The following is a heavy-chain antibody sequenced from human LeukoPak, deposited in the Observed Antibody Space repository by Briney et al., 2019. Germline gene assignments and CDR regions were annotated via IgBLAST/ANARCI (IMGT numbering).Heavy chain of an antibody. Sequence: SQTLSLTCAISGDSVSSKNGAWNWIRQSPSRGLEWLGRIYYRSKWYNDYAVSVKSRITITPDTSKNQFSLQLNSVTPEDTAVYYCARDRDYYGDYYFDYWGQGTLVTVSS. CDR1: GDSVSSKNGA. D-gene: IGHD4-17*01. CDR2: IYYRSKWYN. J-gene: IGHJ4*02. CDR3: ARDRDYYGDYYFDY. V-gene: IGHV6-1*01.